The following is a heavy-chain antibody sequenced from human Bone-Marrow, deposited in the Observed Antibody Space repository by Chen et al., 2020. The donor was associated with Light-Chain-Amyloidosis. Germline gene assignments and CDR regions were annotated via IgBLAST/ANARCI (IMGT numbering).Heavy chain of an antibody. J-gene: IGHJ1*01. D-gene: IGHD3-22*01. CDR1: GFDFRRYS. V-gene: IGHV3-7*01. CDR3: ARGEYYFDTSGCFDA. Sequence: EVRLVEPGGGLVQPGGSLRVSCAASGFDFRRYSMTWVRQAPGKGLEWVANIKHDGSAAYYVASVESRFAISRDNAKNSVYLQMNSLGTDDTAVYYCARGEYYFDTSGCFDAWGQGILVTVSS. CDR2: IKHDGSAA.